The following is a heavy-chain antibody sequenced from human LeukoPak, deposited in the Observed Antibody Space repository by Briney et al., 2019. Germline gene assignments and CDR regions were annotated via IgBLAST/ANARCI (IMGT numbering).Heavy chain of an antibody. D-gene: IGHD3-3*01. CDR1: GYTFTSYY. CDR3: ARGIEATLLYPFDY. J-gene: IGHJ4*02. Sequence: SVKVSCKASGYTFTSYYMHWVRQAPGQGLEWMGGIIPIFGTANYAQKFQGRVTITADESTSTAYMELSSLRSEDTAVYYCARGIEATLLYPFDYWGQGTLVTVSS. V-gene: IGHV1-69*13. CDR2: IIPIFGTA.